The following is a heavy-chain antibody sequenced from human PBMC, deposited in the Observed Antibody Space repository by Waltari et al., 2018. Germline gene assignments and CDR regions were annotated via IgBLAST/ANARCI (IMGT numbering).Heavy chain of an antibody. J-gene: IGHJ2*01. CDR2: ITADGRSR. CDR3: AKADFGNPYWFFDL. CDR1: GFLFRIYP. Sequence: EGQLLESGGGLVQTGGSLSLSCAASGFLFRIYPMTWVRQAPGKGLKWVSTITADGRSRNYADSVKGRFTISRDNSKNILDLQMNTLRAEDTAVYFCAKADFGNPYWFFDLWGRGTLLTVSS. D-gene: IGHD3-10*01. V-gene: IGHV3-23*01.